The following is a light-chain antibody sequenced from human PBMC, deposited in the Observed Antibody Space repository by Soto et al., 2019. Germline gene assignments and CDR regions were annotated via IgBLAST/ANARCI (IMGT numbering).Light chain of an antibody. V-gene: IGKV3-11*01. CDR1: QSISSY. CDR2: TAS. CDR3: QHRSN. J-gene: IGKJ4*01. Sequence: EIVLTQSPATLSFFPGERATLSCRASQSISSYLAWYQQKPGQAPRLLMYTASNRATAIPARFSGSGSGTDFTLTISSLEPEDFAVYYCQHRSNFGGGTKVEIK.